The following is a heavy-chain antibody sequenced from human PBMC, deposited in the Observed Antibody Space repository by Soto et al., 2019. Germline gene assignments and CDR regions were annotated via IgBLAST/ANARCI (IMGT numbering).Heavy chain of an antibody. D-gene: IGHD1-7*01. CDR3: ARGHKLELFSGFQH. J-gene: IGHJ1*01. CDR2: ISYDGSNK. CDR1: GFTFSSYA. Sequence: GGSLRLSCAASGFTFSSYAMHWVRQAPGKGLEWVAVISYDGSNKYYADSVKGRFTISRDNSKNTLYLQMNSLRAEDTAVYYCARGHKLELFSGFQHWGQGTLVTVSS. V-gene: IGHV3-30*04.